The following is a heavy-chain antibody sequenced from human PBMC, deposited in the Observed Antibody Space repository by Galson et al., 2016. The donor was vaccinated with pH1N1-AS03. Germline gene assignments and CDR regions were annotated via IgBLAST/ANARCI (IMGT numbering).Heavy chain of an antibody. CDR2: VYPGDSDT. D-gene: IGHD2-21*01. V-gene: IGHV5-51*03. Sequence: QSGAEVKKPGESLRISCQGSGYKFSSHWIGWVRHVPGKGLEYMGIVYPGDSDTRYNPSFQGQVTISADKSSSTAYLEWRSLKASDTAIYFCARRTVQCCDGTCYPRYFDYWGQGTLVTVSS. J-gene: IGHJ4*02. CDR1: GYKFSSHW. CDR3: ARRTVQCCDGTCYPRYFDY.